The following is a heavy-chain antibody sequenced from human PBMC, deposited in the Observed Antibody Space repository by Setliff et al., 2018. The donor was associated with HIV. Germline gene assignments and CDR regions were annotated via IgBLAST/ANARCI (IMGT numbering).Heavy chain of an antibody. J-gene: IGHJ4*02. CDR2: INTSGDNK. CDR1: GHTFISYH. D-gene: IGHD3-22*01. CDR3: ARGHYYDSSGYFRPLGY. Sequence: ASVKVSCKAPGHTFISYHIHWVRQAPGQGLEWMGIINTSGDNKDYAQKFQGRLTMTKDTSTSTVYMQLSSLRSEDTAVYYCARGHYYDSSGYFRPLGYWGQGTLVTVS. V-gene: IGHV1-46*01.